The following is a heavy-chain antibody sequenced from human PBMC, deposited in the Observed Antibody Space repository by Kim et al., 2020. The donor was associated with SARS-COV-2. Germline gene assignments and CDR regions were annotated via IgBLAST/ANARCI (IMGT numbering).Heavy chain of an antibody. D-gene: IGHD6-6*01. V-gene: IGHV4-39*01. CDR2: VYYSGAT. CDR1: GGSISGSPYY. J-gene: IGHJ3*01. Sequence: SETLSLSCTVSGGSISGSPYYWGWLRQPPGKGLEWIGSVYYSGATYHNPSLRRRVSISVDTSRNQFSLKLSSVTAAATALYCWAKRVQRRVIPGAFGSWG. CDR3: AKRVQRRVIPGAFGS.